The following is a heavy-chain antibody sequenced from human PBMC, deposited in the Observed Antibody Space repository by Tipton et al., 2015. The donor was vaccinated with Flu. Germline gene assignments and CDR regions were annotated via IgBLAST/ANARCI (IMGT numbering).Heavy chain of an antibody. V-gene: IGHV4-59*01. J-gene: IGHJ5*02. Sequence: LRLSCTVSGGSISNYIWSWIRQPPGKGLEWIGYIYYSETIKYNPSLKSRVIISEDTSKNQFSLRLTSVTAADTAVYYCARDGDYGLIAWGQGSLVTVSS. D-gene: IGHD4-17*01. CDR2: IYYSETI. CDR3: ARDGDYGLIA. CDR1: GGSISNYI.